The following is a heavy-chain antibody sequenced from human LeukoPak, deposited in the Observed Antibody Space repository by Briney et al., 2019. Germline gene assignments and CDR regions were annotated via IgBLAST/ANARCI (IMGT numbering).Heavy chain of an antibody. D-gene: IGHD6-6*01. J-gene: IGHJ3*02. Sequence: SSETLSLTCTVSDGSITNYDWSWVRQAPGKGLEWVSVIYTGGSTYYADSVKGRFTISRDNSKNTLYLQMNSLRAEDTAVYYCATGIAAREGDAFDIWGQGTMVTVSS. CDR3: ATGIAAREGDAFDI. CDR1: DGSITNYD. V-gene: IGHV3-53*01. CDR2: IYTGGST.